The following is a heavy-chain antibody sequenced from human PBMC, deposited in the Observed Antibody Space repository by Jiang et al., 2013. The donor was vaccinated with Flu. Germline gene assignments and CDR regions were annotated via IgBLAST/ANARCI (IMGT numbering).Heavy chain of an antibody. CDR2: IYYSGST. J-gene: IGHJ4*02. V-gene: IGHV4-31*03. CDR1: WLHQQWXLL. Sequence: GLVKPSQTLSLTCNCLWWLHQQWXLLLELDPPAPRKGLEWIGYIYYSGSTYYNPSLKSRVTISVDTSKNQFSLKLSSVTAADTAVYYCARAYYYDSSGYRWNIEGVDYWGQGTLVTVSS. CDR3: ARAYYYDSSGYRWNIEGVDY. D-gene: IGHD3-22*01.